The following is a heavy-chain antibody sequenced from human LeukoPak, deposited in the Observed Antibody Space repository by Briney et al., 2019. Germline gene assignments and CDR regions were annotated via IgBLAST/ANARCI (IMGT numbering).Heavy chain of an antibody. V-gene: IGHV3-66*01. CDR1: GFTVSSNY. Sequence: GGSLRLSCAASGFTVSSNYMSWVRQAPRKGLEWVSVIYSGGTTYYADSVKGRFTISRANSRNTLYLQMNSLRAEDTAVYYCARDAFDIWGQGTMVTVSS. CDR3: ARDAFDI. CDR2: IYSGGTT. J-gene: IGHJ3*02.